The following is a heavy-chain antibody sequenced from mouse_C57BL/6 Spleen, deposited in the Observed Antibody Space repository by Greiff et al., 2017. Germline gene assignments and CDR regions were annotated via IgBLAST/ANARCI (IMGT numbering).Heavy chain of an antibody. J-gene: IGHJ4*01. D-gene: IGHD4-1*01. CDR3: AKLGRNYAMDY. Sequence: EVNVVESGGGLVKPGGSLKLSCAASGFTFSDYGMHWVRQAPEKGLEWVAYISSGSSTIYYADTVKGRFTISRDNAKNTLFLQMTSLRSEDTAMYYCAKLGRNYAMDYWGQGTSVTVSS. CDR2: ISSGSSTI. V-gene: IGHV5-17*01. CDR1: GFTFSDYG.